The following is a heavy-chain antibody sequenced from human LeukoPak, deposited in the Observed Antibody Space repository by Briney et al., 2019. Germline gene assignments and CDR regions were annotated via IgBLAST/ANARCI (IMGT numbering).Heavy chain of an antibody. CDR1: GFTFSDYY. CDR2: ISSSGSNI. V-gene: IGHV3-11*01. J-gene: IGHJ3*02. D-gene: IGHD2-2*02. CDR3: ARDRPGVPAAIAHIDAFDI. Sequence: GGSLRLSCAASGFTFSDYYMSWVRQAPGKGLEWVSYISSSGSNIYYADSVKGRFTISRDNAKNSLYLQMNSLRAEDTAVYYCARDRPGVPAAIAHIDAFDIWGQGTMVTVSS.